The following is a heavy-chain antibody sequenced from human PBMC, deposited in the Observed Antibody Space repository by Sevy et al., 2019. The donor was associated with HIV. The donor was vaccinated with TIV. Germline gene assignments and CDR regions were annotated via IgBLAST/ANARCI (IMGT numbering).Heavy chain of an antibody. CDR3: ARDSIPLVQGIIITPYYYGMDV. J-gene: IGHJ6*02. Sequence: ASVKVSCKTSGYTFNTFGIIWVRQAPGQGLQWVGWISAYNGNTKYVQKLQGRVSMTTETSTSTVYMELRSLRSDDTAVYYCARDSIPLVQGIIITPYYYGMDVWGQGTTVTVSS. CDR2: ISAYNGNT. CDR1: GYTFNTFG. V-gene: IGHV1-18*04. D-gene: IGHD3-10*01.